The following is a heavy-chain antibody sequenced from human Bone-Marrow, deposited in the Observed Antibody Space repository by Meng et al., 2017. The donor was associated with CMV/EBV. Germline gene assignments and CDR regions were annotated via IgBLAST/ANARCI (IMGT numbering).Heavy chain of an antibody. V-gene: IGHV4-59*13. D-gene: IGHD5-12*01. CDR1: GGSISSYY. Sequence: SETLSLTCSFSGGSISSYYWSWIRQPPGKGLEWIGYMYYGGSSNHNPSLKSRVTMSLDTSKNQFSLKMTSVTAADTAVYYCARGRSSGSTPFDYWGQGPRVTVSS. J-gene: IGHJ4*02. CDR2: MYYGGSS. CDR3: ARGRSSGSTPFDY.